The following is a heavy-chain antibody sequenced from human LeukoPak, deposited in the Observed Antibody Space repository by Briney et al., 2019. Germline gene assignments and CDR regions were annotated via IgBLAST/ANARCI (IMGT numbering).Heavy chain of an antibody. D-gene: IGHD3-10*01. CDR1: GGSISSYY. J-gene: IGHJ4*02. CDR2: IYYSGST. CDR3: ARGYGSGSYFDY. V-gene: IGHV4-59*01. Sequence: SETLSLTCTVSGGSISSYYWSWIRQPPGKGLEWIGYIYYSGSTNYNPSLKSRVTISVDTSKNQFSLRLSSVTAADTAVYYCARGYGSGSYFDYWGQGTLVTVSS.